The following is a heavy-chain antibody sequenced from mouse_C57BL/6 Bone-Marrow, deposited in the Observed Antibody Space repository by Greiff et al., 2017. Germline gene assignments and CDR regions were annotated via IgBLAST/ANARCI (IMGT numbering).Heavy chain of an antibody. V-gene: IGHV1-5*01. Sequence: EVQLQQSGTVLARPGASVKMSCKTSGYTFTSYWMHWVKQRPGQGLEWIGAIYPGNSDTSYNQKFTGKAKLTAVTSASTAYMELSSLTNEDSAVYYCTRSKFITTVGGFAYWGRGTLVTVSA. D-gene: IGHD1-1*01. CDR1: GYTFTSYW. CDR2: IYPGNSDT. J-gene: IGHJ3*01. CDR3: TRSKFITTVGGFAY.